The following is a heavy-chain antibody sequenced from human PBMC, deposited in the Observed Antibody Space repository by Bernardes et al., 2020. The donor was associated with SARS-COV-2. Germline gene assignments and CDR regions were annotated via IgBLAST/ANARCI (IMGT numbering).Heavy chain of an antibody. CDR3: ARADIVSIPANFAIDRYFFDK. CDR2: IYNRGST. V-gene: IGHV4-59*11. D-gene: IGHD2-2*01. CDR1: GGSISAHS. J-gene: IGHJ4*02. Sequence: SETLSLTCTVSGGSISAHSWTWIRQPPGKGLEWIGYIYNRGSTNYNPSLRSRATISVDTSKNQFSLKLTSVTAADTAVYYCARADIVSIPANFAIDRYFFDKWGQGTLVTVSS.